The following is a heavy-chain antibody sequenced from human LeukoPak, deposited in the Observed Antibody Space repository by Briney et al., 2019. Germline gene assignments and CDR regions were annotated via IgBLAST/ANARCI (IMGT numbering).Heavy chain of an antibody. J-gene: IGHJ4*02. CDR3: ARDFPSGSGSYADCDY. Sequence: ASVKVSCKASGGTFSSYAISWVRQAPGQGLEWMGGIIPIFGTANYAQKFQGRVTITADESTSTAYMELSSLRSEDTAVYYCARDFPSGSGSYADCDYWGQGTLVTVSS. D-gene: IGHD3-10*01. CDR2: IIPIFGTA. CDR1: GGTFSSYA. V-gene: IGHV1-69*13.